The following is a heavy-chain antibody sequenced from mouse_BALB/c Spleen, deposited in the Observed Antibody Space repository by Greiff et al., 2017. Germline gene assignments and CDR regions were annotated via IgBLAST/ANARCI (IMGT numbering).Heavy chain of an antibody. J-gene: IGHJ2*01. D-gene: IGHD1-2*01. V-gene: IGHV5-17*02. CDR2: ISSGSSTI. CDR3: ARLDYYGLDY. CDR1: GFTFSSFG. Sequence: EVKLVESGGGLVQPGGSRKLSCAASGFTFSSFGMHWVRQAPEKGLEWVAYISSGSSTIYYADTVKGRFTISRDNPKNTLFLQMTSLRSEDTAMYYCARLDYYGLDYWGQGTTLTVSS.